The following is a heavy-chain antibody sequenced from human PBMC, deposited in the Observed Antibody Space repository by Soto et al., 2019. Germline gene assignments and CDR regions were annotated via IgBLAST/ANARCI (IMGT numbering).Heavy chain of an antibody. D-gene: IGHD6-19*01. V-gene: IGHV1-18*01. Sequence: EASVKVSCKASGYTFTIYCISWVRQAPGQGLEWMGWISAYNGKTNYAQKLQGRVTLTTDTSTSTAYMELRSLRSDDTAVYYCARDSRTSIAVSGTGYYYYGMDFWGQGTTVTVSS. CDR1: GYTFTIYC. J-gene: IGHJ6*02. CDR3: ARDSRTSIAVSGTGYYYYGMDF. CDR2: ISAYNGKT.